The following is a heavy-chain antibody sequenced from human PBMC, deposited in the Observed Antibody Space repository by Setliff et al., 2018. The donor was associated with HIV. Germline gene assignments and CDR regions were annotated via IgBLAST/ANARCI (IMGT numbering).Heavy chain of an antibody. CDR3: ARVYYNLWSSYLWEHVQLDP. Sequence: SETLSLTCTLSGASITSHYWSWVRQAPGKGLQWIGEIYQNGLTNYSPSLKCLVSMSLDKSKNQFSLRLNSATAADTAVYYCARVYYNLWSSYLWEHVQLDPWSQGTQVTVSS. J-gene: IGHJ5*02. V-gene: IGHV4-4*02. CDR1: GASITSHY. CDR2: IYQNGLT. D-gene: IGHD3-3*01.